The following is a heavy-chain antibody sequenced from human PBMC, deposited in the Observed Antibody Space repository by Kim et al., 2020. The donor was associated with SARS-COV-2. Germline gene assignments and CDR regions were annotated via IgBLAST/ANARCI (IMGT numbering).Heavy chain of an antibody. V-gene: IGHV3-53*01. CDR1: GFTVRSNY. CDR2: IYSDGST. D-gene: IGHD5-12*01. Sequence: GGSLRLSCAASGFTVRSNYMSWVRQAPGMGLEWVSVIYSDGSTNYADSVKGRFTISRDNSKNTLYFQMNSLRAEDTAVYYCVRDVATIKNYWGQGTLVTVSS. CDR3: VRDVATIKNY. J-gene: IGHJ4*02.